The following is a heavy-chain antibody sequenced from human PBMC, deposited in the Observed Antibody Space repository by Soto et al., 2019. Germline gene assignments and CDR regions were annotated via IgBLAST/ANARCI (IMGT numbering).Heavy chain of an antibody. CDR1: GFTFSSYG. D-gene: IGHD3-10*01. J-gene: IGHJ6*04. CDR3: AQDMVRGGFLRYYYGMDV. Sequence: QVQLVESGGGVVQPGRSLRLSCAASGFTFSSYGMHWVRQAPGTVLEWVAVISYDGSNKYYADSVKGRFTISRDNSKNTLYLQMNSVGAEDTAVYYCAQDMVRGGFLRYYYGMDVWGKGTTVTVSS. V-gene: IGHV3-30*18. CDR2: ISYDGSNK.